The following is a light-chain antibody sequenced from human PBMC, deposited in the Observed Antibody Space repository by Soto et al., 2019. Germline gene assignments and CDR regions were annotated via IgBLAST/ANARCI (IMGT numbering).Light chain of an antibody. CDR3: QQRSNWRGT. CDR2: DAS. V-gene: IGKV3-11*01. Sequence: VLTQSPATLSLSPGERATLSCRASQSVSSYLAWYQQKPGQAPRLLIYDASNRATGIPAGFSGSGSGTDFTLTISSLEPEDFAVYYCQQRSNWRGTFGQGTRLEIK. J-gene: IGKJ5*01. CDR1: QSVSSY.